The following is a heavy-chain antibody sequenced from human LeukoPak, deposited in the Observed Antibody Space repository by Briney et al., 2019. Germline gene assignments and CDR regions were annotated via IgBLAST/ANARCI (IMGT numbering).Heavy chain of an antibody. J-gene: IGHJ4*02. V-gene: IGHV3-21*01. D-gene: IGHD5-12*01. CDR2: ISGSSSYI. CDR3: ARARQGSGYDSSDY. CDR1: GFTFSSYS. Sequence: GGAVRLSCAASGFTFSSYSMDWVRQAPGKGLEWVSFISGSSSYIYYADSLRGRFTISRDNAKNSLHLQMNSLRAEDTAVYYCARARQGSGYDSSDYWGQGTLVTVSS.